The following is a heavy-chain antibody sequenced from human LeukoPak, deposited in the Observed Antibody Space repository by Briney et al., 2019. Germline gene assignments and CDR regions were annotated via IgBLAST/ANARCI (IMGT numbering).Heavy chain of an antibody. D-gene: IGHD3-10*01. CDR2: IYYSGST. Sequence: SETLSLTCTVSGGSISSYYWSWIRQPPGKGLEWIGYIYYSGSTNYNPSHKSRNTTSVDTSKNEFSPKLRSVTAAETAVYYCARGAGSGRIDYRGQGTLVTVSS. CDR1: GGSISSYY. CDR3: ARGAGSGRIDY. V-gene: IGHV4-59*01. J-gene: IGHJ4*02.